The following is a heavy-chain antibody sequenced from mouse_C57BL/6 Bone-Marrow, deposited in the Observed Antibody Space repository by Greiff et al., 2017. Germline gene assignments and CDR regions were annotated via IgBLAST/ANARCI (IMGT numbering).Heavy chain of an antibody. J-gene: IGHJ2*01. Sequence: VHVKQSGAELVKPGASVKLSCTASGFNIKDYYIHWVKQRTEQGLEWIGRIDPEDGETKYAPKFPDKATITADTSTNTAYLQLSSLTAEDTAVYYCTRSLIYYGTNYWGQGTTRTVSS. D-gene: IGHD1-1*01. V-gene: IGHV14-2*01. CDR2: IDPEDGET. CDR3: TRSLIYYGTNY. CDR1: GFNIKDYY.